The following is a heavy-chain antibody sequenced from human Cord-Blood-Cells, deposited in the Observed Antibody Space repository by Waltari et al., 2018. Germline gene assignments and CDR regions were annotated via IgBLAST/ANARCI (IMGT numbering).Heavy chain of an antibody. Sequence: QVQLQESGPGLVKPSETLSLTCPVSGGSIRSYYWIWIRQPAGKGLAWIGRIYTSGSTNYNPSLKSRVTMSVDTSKNQFSLKLSSVTAADTAVYYCARDHGRKHYYDSSGYGGGYFDLWGRGTLVTVSS. D-gene: IGHD3-22*01. V-gene: IGHV4-4*07. CDR1: GGSIRSYY. CDR3: ARDHGRKHYYDSSGYGGGYFDL. CDR2: IYTSGST. J-gene: IGHJ2*01.